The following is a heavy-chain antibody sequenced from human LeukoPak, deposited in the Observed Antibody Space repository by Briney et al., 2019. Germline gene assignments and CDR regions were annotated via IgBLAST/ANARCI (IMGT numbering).Heavy chain of an antibody. J-gene: IGHJ4*02. CDR3: ARDGHIAVAGSFDY. V-gene: IGHV3-30-3*01. D-gene: IGHD6-19*01. CDR2: ISYDGSNK. CDR1: GVTFSSYA. Sequence: GGSLRLSCAAPGVTFSSYAMHWVRQAPGKGLEWVAVISYDGSNKYYADSVKGRFTISRDNSKNTLYLQMNSLRAEDTAVYYCARDGHIAVAGSFDYWGQGTLVTVSS.